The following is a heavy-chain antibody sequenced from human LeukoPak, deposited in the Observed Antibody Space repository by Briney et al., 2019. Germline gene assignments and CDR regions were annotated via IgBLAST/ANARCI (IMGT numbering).Heavy chain of an antibody. J-gene: IGHJ4*02. CDR3: ARDLGGRFGEFLNY. CDR1: GLSFSDHW. V-gene: IGHV3-7*01. D-gene: IGHD3-10*01. Sequence: PGGSLRLSCAASGLSFSDHWMTWVRHPPGKGLEWVATIKQDGSVKYYLDSVKGRFTISRDNAKNSLYLQMNSLGAEDTAVYYCARDLGGRFGEFLNYWGQGTLVTVSS. CDR2: IKQDGSVK.